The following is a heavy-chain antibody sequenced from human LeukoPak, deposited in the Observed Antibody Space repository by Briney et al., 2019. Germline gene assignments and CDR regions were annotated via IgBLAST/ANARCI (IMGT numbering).Heavy chain of an antibody. CDR3: ARDYLVGAPLDS. V-gene: IGHV4-4*07. CDR1: GVSITNYY. CDR2: MYISGST. Sequence: SETLSLTCTVSGVSITNYYWAWIRQPAGKGLEWIGRMYISGSTNYNPSLKSRVTISIDKTKNQFSLKLRSVTAADTAVYYCARDYLVGAPLDSWGQGTLVTVSS. D-gene: IGHD1-26*01. J-gene: IGHJ4*02.